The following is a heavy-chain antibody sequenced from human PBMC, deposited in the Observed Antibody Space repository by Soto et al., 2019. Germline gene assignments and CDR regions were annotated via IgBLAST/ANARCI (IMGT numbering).Heavy chain of an antibody. D-gene: IGHD6-6*01. CDR3: ARDRLAARKVYYYYGMDV. CDR1: GGSFSGYY. J-gene: IGHJ6*02. V-gene: IGHV4-34*01. Sequence: QVQLQQWGAGLLKPSETLSLTCAVYGGSFSGYYWSWIRQPPGKGLEWIGEINHSGSTNYNPSLKIRVTISVDTSKNQFSLKLSSVTAADTAVYYCARDRLAARKVYYYYGMDVWGQGTTVTVSS. CDR2: INHSGST.